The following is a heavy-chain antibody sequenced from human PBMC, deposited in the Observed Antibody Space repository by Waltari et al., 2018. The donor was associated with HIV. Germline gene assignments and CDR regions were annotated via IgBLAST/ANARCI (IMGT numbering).Heavy chain of an antibody. CDR1: GGSISRYNW. D-gene: IGHD4-17*01. CDR2: RYHSGST. CDR3: AKVLTGDYGSSWFDP. J-gene: IGHJ5*02. Sequence: QVQLQESGPGLVTPSETLSLTCAVSGGSISRYNWLSWVRQTPGKGLEWIGERYHSGSTNYNSSLKSRVTISVDKSKNQFSLKLSSVTAAETAVYYCAKVLTGDYGSSWFDPWGQGTLVTVSS. V-gene: IGHV4-4*02.